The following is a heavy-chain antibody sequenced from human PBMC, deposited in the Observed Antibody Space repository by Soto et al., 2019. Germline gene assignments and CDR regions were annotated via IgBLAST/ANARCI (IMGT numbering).Heavy chain of an antibody. Sequence: SETLSLTCSVSGGSISNHYWTWIRQPAGKGMEWIGQPAGKGLEWIGRIYSSGSTNYNPFFQSRVTISLHMSKNQFSLKLRTVTAADTAVYYCARSPYNYDSTYYFDYWGRGTLVTVSS. CDR3: ARSPYNYDSTYYFDY. J-gene: IGHJ4*02. D-gene: IGHD3-22*01. V-gene: IGHV4-4*07. CDR1: GGSISNHY. CDR2: IYSSGST.